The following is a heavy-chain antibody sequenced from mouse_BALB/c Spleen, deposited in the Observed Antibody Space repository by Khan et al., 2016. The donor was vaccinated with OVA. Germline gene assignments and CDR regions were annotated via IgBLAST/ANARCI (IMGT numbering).Heavy chain of an antibody. J-gene: IGHJ3*01. V-gene: IGHV1-26*01. CDR2: INPNTYNI. CDR1: GYSFTAYY. CDR3: ARGDDFFAY. Sequence: VQLKQSGPDLVKTGASVTISCKASGYSFTAYYMNWVRLSHGKSLECIGRINPNTYNINYNQRFKDKAILTVDTSSSPAYMELRSLTSEDSAVYICARGDDFFAYWGQGTLVTVSA. D-gene: IGHD2-12*01.